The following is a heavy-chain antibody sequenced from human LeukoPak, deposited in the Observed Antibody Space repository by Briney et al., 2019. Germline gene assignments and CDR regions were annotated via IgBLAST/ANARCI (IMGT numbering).Heavy chain of an antibody. Sequence: PGGSLRLSCAASGFTFSNSWIHWVRQAPGKGLVWVSRITPDGSGTDYAGSVKGRFTISRDNAKNTLYLQMNSLRVEDTAVYYCAKSMSGPNDYWGQGTLVTVSS. CDR2: ITPDGSGT. D-gene: IGHD3-3*01. CDR3: AKSMSGPNDY. CDR1: GFTFSNSW. V-gene: IGHV3-74*01. J-gene: IGHJ4*02.